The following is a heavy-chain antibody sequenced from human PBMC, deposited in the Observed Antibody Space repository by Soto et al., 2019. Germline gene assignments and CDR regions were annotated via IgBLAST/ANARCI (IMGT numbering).Heavy chain of an antibody. J-gene: IGHJ4*02. D-gene: IGHD6-19*01. CDR1: GFTFSSYA. Sequence: EVQLLESGGGLVQPGGSLRLSCAASGFTFSSYAMSWVRQAPGKGLEWVSAISGSGGSTYYADSVKGRFTISRDNSKSTLYLKMNSLRAEDTCVYYCARGSSGWYLDYWGQGPLVTVFS. CDR3: ARGSSGWYLDY. V-gene: IGHV3-23*01. CDR2: ISGSGGST.